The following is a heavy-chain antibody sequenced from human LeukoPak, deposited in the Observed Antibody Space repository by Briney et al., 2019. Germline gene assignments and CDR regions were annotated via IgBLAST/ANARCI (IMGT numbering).Heavy chain of an antibody. CDR2: IYYSGST. J-gene: IGHJ4*02. CDR1: GGSISSSSYY. CDR3: ARLRDTMIFSY. Sequence: PSETLSLTCTVSGGSISSSSYYWGWIRQPPGKGLEWIGSIYYSGSTYYNPSLKSRVTISVDTSKNQFSLKLSSVTAADTAVYYCARLRDTMIFSYWGQGTLVTVSS. V-gene: IGHV4-39*01. D-gene: IGHD3-22*01.